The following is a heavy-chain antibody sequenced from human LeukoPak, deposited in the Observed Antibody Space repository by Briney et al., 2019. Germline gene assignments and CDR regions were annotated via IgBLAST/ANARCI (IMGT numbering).Heavy chain of an antibody. CDR1: GFTFSIYW. V-gene: IGHV3-7*01. CDR2: IKQGGSEK. Sequence: GGSLRLSCAASGFTFSIYWMSWVRQAPGKGLEWVANIKQGGSEKYYVDSVKGRFTISRDNAKNSVYLQMNSLRVEDTAVYYCARAPDTARFDPWGQGTLVTVSS. D-gene: IGHD5-18*01. CDR3: ARAPDTARFDP. J-gene: IGHJ5*02.